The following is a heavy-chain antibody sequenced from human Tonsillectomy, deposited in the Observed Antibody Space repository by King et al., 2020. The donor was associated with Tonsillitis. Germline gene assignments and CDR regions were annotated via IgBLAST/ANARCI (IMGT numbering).Heavy chain of an antibody. Sequence: VQLVESGGGLIQPGGSLRLSCSASGFTVTSNYMSWVRQAPGKGLEWVSVIYSGGSTYYADSVKGRFTISRDNSKNTLYLQMNSLRAEDTAVYYCARDFYGSGSYFPPDFDYWGQGTLVTVSS. CDR1: GFTVTSNY. CDR2: IYSGGST. V-gene: IGHV3-53*01. J-gene: IGHJ4*02. CDR3: ARDFYGSGSYFPPDFDY. D-gene: IGHD3-10*01.